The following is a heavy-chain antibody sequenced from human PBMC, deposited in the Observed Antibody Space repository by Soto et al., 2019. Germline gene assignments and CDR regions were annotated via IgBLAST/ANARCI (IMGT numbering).Heavy chain of an antibody. CDR1: GFTFSSCA. CDR2: IIYDGSDK. V-gene: IGHV3-30-3*01. J-gene: IGHJ4*02. Sequence: QVQLVESGGGVVQPGRSLRISCAASGFTFSSCAMHWVRQAPGKGLEWVAVIIYDGSDKYYADSVQGRFTISRDNSKNTLYLQMNSLRPEDTAVYYCAAELGNSGYDGHDYWGQGTLVTVSS. D-gene: IGHD5-12*01. CDR3: AAELGNSGYDGHDY.